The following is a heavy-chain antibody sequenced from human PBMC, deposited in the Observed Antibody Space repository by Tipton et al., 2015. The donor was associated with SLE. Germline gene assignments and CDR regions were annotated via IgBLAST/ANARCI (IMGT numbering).Heavy chain of an antibody. CDR2: IYYSGST. Sequence: TLSLTCTVSGGSISSHYWSWIRQPPGKGLEWIGYIYYSGSTNYNPSLKSRVTISVDTSKNQFSLKLSSVTAADTAVYYCARDPSANHYYMDVWGKGTTVTVSS. V-gene: IGHV4-59*11. CDR3: ARDPSANHYYMDV. J-gene: IGHJ6*03. CDR1: GGSISSHY.